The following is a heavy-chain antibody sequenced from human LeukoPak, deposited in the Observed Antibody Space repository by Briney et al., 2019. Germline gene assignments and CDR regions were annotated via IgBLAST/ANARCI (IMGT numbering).Heavy chain of an antibody. D-gene: IGHD3-3*01. CDR3: ARGVYQAYYDFWSGYYPPYYFDY. CDR2: INHNGNVN. J-gene: IGHJ4*02. V-gene: IGHV3-7*01. CDR1: GFTFSSYW. Sequence: GGSLRLSCAASGFTFSSYWMNWARQAPGKGLEWVASINHNGNVNYYVDSVKGRFTISRDNAKNSLYLQMSNLRAEDTAVYYCARGVYQAYYDFWSGYYPPYYFDYWGQGTLVTVSS.